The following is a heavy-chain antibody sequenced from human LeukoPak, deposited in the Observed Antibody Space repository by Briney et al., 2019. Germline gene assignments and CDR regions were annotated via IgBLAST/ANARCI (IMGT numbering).Heavy chain of an antibody. CDR3: ARRGDGYNYYFDY. Sequence: IGYIYYSGSTYYNPSLKSRVTISVDTSKNQFSLKLSSVTAADTAVYYCARRGDGYNYYFDYWGQGTLVTVSS. V-gene: IGHV4-39*01. D-gene: IGHD5-24*01. J-gene: IGHJ4*02. CDR2: IYYSGST.